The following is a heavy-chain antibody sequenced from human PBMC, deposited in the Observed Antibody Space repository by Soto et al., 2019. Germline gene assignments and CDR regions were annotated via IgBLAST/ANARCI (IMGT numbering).Heavy chain of an antibody. Sequence: SETLSLTCAVYGGSFSGYYWSWIRQPPGKGLEWIGEINHSGSTNYNPSLKSRVTISVDTSKNQFSLKLSSVTAADTAVYYCARGMRVKIGGGYYYYYIDVWGKGTTVTVSS. CDR3: ARGMRVKIGGGYYYYYIDV. V-gene: IGHV4-34*01. CDR2: INHSGST. D-gene: IGHD2-2*01. CDR1: GGSFSGYY. J-gene: IGHJ6*03.